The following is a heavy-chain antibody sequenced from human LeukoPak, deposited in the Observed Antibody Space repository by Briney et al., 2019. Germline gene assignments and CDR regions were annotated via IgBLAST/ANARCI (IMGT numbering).Heavy chain of an antibody. CDR1: GGTFISYA. CDR2: IIPIFGRA. V-gene: IGHV1-69*01. D-gene: IGHD3-9*01. CDR3: ASGGYDILTGPRYYYYGMDV. Sequence: ASVKVSCKASGGTFISYAISWVRQAPGQGLEWMGGIIPIFGRANYAQKFQGRVTITADASTSTAYMELSSLRSEDTAVYYCASGGYDILTGPRYYYYGMDVWGKGTTVTVSS. J-gene: IGHJ6*04.